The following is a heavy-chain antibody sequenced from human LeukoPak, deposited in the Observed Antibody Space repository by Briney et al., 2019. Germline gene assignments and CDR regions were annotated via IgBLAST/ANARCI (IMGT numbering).Heavy chain of an antibody. CDR2: ISSSGSTT. J-gene: IGHJ6*04. Sequence: PGGSLRLSCAASGFTFSSYEMHWVRQAPGRGLEWVSYISSSGSTTYYADSVKGRFTISRDNAKYSLYLQMNSLRAEDTAVYYCAELGITMIGGVWGKGTTVTISS. CDR1: GFTFSSYE. V-gene: IGHV3-48*03. D-gene: IGHD3-10*02. CDR3: AELGITMIGGV.